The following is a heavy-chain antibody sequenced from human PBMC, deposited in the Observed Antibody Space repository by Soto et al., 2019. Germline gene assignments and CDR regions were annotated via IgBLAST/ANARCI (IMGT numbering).Heavy chain of an antibody. CDR3: AKDQSHSNPLYYFDF. D-gene: IGHD3-22*01. CDR1: GFTFSIYA. V-gene: IGHV3-23*01. CDR2: MSRTGDNT. Sequence: EVQLLESGGGLVQPGESLRLSCAASGFTFSIYAMTWVRQSPGKGLEWVSSMSRTGDNTYYADSVKGRFTISRDNSKNTLYLQMNSLRAEDTAIYYCAKDQSHSNPLYYFDFWGPGTLVTVSS. J-gene: IGHJ4*02.